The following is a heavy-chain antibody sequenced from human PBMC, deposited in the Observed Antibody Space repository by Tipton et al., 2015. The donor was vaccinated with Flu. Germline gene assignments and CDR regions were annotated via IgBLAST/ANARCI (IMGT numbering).Heavy chain of an antibody. D-gene: IGHD4-23*01. V-gene: IGHV4-39*07. J-gene: IGHJ4*02. CDR2: INHSRRT. CDR1: GDSISSGGHY. Sequence: TLSLTCTVSGDSISSGGHYWSWIRQPPGKGLEWIGEINHSRRTNYNPSLKSRVTISVDTPKNQFSLKLSSVNAADTAVYYCARHGGYYFDYWGQGTLVTVSS. CDR3: ARHGGYYFDY.